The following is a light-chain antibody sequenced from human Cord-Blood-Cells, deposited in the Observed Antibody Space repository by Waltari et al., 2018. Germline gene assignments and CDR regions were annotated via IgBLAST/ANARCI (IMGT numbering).Light chain of an antibody. V-gene: IGKV3-20*01. CDR1: QSVSSSY. J-gene: IGKJ3*01. Sequence: EIVLTQSPGTLSLSPGERATLSCRASQSVSSSYLAWYLQKPGQAPRLLIYGASSRATGIPDRFSGSGSGTDFTLTISRLEPEDFAVYYCQQYGSSLVTFGPGTKVDIK. CDR2: GAS. CDR3: QQYGSSLVT.